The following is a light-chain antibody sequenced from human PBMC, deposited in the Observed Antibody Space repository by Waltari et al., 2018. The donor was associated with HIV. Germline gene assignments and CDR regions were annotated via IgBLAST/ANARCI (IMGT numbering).Light chain of an antibody. V-gene: IGKV1-5*03. CDR2: HAS. J-gene: IGKJ4*01. Sequence: DIQMIQSPSTLSASVGDRVTITCRASQSISSWLAWYQQKPGKAPNLLIYHASILESGVPSRFSGSGSGTEFTLTISSLQPDDFATYYCQHYNSHPITSGGGTKVEIK. CDR1: QSISSW. CDR3: QHYNSHPIT.